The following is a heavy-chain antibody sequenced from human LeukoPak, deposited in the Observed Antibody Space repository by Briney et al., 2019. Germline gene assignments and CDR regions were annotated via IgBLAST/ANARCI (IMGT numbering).Heavy chain of an antibody. J-gene: IGHJ6*02. CDR3: ARGMRDYYGMDV. CDR2: TYRTSKWYT. Sequence: QTLSLTCAISGDSVSRDGPAWNWIRQSPSRGLEWLGRTYRTSKWYTNYAESVRSRIVVNPDTSKNQFSLQLNSVTPEDTAVYYCARGMRDYYGMDVWGQGTTVTVSS. V-gene: IGHV6-1*01. CDR1: GDSVSRDGPA.